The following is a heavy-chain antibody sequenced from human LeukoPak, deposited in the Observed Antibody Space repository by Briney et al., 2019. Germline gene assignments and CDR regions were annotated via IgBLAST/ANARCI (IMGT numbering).Heavy chain of an antibody. V-gene: IGHV3-30-3*01. CDR3: ARDRCIPTGTTFSCYGMDV. D-gene: IGHD1-1*01. CDR1: GFTFSSYA. CDR2: ISYDGSNK. Sequence: GRSLRLSCAASGFTFSSYAMHWVRQAPGKGLEWVAVISYDGSNKYYADSVKGRFTISRDNSKNTLYLQMNSLRAEDTAVYYCARDRCIPTGTTFSCYGMDVWGQGTTVTVSS. J-gene: IGHJ6*02.